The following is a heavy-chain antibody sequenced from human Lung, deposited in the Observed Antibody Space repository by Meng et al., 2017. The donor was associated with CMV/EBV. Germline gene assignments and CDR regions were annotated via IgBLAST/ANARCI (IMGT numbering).Heavy chain of an antibody. J-gene: IGHJ4*02. CDR1: GFTFSSYA. V-gene: IGHV3-30*04. Sequence: GESLKILCAASGFTFSSYAMHWVRQAPGKGLEWVAVISYDGSNKYYADSVKGRFTISRDNSKNTLYLQMNSLRAEDTAVYYCARERRMGGSYFGLDYWGQGXLVTVSS. CDR3: ARERRMGGSYFGLDY. D-gene: IGHD1-26*01. CDR2: ISYDGSNK.